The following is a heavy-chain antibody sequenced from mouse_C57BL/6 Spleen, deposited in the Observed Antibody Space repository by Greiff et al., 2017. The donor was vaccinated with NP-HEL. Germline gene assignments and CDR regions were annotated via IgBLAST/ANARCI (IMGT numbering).Heavy chain of an antibody. D-gene: IGHD1-1*01. CDR2: ISSGGDYI. CDR1: GFTFSSYA. CDR3: TRDPNYYGSSLSYWYFDV. V-gene: IGHV5-9-1*02. Sequence: EVQRVESGEGLVKPGGSLKLSCAASGFTFSSYAMSWVRQTPEKRLEWVAYISSGGDYIYYADTVKGRFTISRDNARNTLYLQMSSLKSEDTAMYYCTRDPNYYGSSLSYWYFDVWGTGTTVTVSS. J-gene: IGHJ1*03.